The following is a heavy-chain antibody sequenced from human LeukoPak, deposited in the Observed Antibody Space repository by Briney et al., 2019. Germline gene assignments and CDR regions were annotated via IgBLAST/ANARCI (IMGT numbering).Heavy chain of an antibody. CDR2: IYSGGST. D-gene: IGHD3-22*01. V-gene: IGHV3-53*01. J-gene: IGHJ6*03. CDR1: RFTVSSNC. Sequence: GGSLRLSCAASRFTVSSNCMSWVRQAPGKGLEWVSLIYSGGSTYYADSVKGRFTISRDNSKNTLYLQMNSLRAEDTAVYYCARGYYDSSGYYYLSSYYYYYMDVWGKGTTVTVSS. CDR3: ARGYYDSSGYYYLSSYYYYYMDV.